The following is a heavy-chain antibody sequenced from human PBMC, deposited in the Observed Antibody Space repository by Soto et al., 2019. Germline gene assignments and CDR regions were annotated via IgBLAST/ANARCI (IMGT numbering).Heavy chain of an antibody. CDR2: INPGNGNT. D-gene: IGHD6-13*01. CDR3: AREGGSSTYYPLELDF. V-gene: IGHV1-3*01. CDR1: GYTFTSYG. Sequence: GASVKVSCKASGYTFTSYGMNWVRQAPGRGLEWMGWINPGNGNTKYSQKFQGRVIIERDTSASTAYLEVRSLTSDDTGVYFCAREGGSSTYYPLELDFWGQGTLVTVSS. J-gene: IGHJ4*02.